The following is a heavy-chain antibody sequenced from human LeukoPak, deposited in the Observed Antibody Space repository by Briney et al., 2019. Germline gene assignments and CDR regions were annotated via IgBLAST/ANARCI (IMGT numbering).Heavy chain of an antibody. CDR3: AREAPVVPAAMEGDDAFDI. CDR1: GFTFSSYS. Sequence: GGSLRLSCAASGFTFSSYSMNWVRQAPGKGLEWVSSISSSSSYIYYADSVKGRFTISRDNAKNSLYLQMNSLRAEDTAVYYCAREAPVVPAAMEGDDAFDIWGQGTMVTVSS. J-gene: IGHJ3*02. V-gene: IGHV3-21*01. CDR2: ISSSSSYI. D-gene: IGHD2-2*01.